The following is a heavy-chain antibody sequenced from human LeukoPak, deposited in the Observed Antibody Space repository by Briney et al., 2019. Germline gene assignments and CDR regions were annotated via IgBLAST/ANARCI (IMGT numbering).Heavy chain of an antibody. CDR2: IYSGGST. D-gene: IGHD3-10*01. CDR1: GFTVSSNY. V-gene: IGHV3-66*01. J-gene: IGHJ4*02. CDR3: ARAGGTYYYGSGSYSGVQTFDY. Sequence: SGGSLRLSCAASGFTVSSNYMSWVRQAPGKGLEWVSVIYSGGSTYYADSVKGRFTISRDNSKNTLYLQMNSLRAEDTAVYYCARAGGTYYYGSGSYSGVQTFDYWGQGTLVTVSS.